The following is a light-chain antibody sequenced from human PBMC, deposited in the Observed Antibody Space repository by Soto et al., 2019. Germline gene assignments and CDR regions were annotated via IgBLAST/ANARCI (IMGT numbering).Light chain of an antibody. J-gene: IGLJ2*01. Sequence: QPVLTQSPSASASLGASVKLTCTLSSGHSSYAIAWHQQQPEKGPRYLMKLNSDGSHSKGDGIPDRFSGSSSGAERSLTISSLQSEDEADYYCQTWGTGIWVFGGGTKLTV. CDR3: QTWGTGIWV. CDR2: LNSDGSH. CDR1: SGHSSYA. V-gene: IGLV4-69*01.